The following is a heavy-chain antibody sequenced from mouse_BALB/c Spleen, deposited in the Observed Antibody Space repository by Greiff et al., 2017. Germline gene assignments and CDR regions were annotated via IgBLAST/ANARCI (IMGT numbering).Heavy chain of an antibody. CDR3: ARGANWDGYFDV. CDR2: ISSGSSTI. V-gene: IGHV5-17*02. CDR1: GFTFSSFG. Sequence: EVKVEESGGGLVQPGGSRKLSCAASGFTFSSFGMHWVRQAPEKGLEWVAYISSGSSTIYYADTVKGRFTISRDNPKNTLFLQMTSLRSEDTAMYYCARGANWDGYFDVWGAGTTVTVSS. J-gene: IGHJ1*01. D-gene: IGHD4-1*01.